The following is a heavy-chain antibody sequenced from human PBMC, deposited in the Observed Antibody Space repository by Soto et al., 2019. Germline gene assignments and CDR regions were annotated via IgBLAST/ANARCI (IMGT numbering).Heavy chain of an antibody. CDR3: SADLPYWGAYAFDY. V-gene: IGHV3-15*07. CDR1: GFNFNAAW. CDR2: IKSKVNGGTI. J-gene: IGHJ4*02. Sequence: GGSLRLSCAASGFNFNAAWMNWVRQSPGKGLEWVGRIKSKVNGGTIDYAAPVKGRFTISRDDSKNTLYLEMNSLKTEDTALYYCSADLPYWGAYAFDYWGQGTLVTVSS. D-gene: IGHD3-16*01.